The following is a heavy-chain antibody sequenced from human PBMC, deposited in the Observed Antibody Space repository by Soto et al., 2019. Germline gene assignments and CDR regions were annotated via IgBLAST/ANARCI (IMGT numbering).Heavy chain of an antibody. Sequence: SVKVSCKASVFTFTSSAVQWVRQARGQRLEWIGWIVVGSGNTNYAQKFQERVTITRGMSTSTAYMELSSLRSEDTAVYYCAASNYYDSSGDIFDYWGQGTLVTVSS. J-gene: IGHJ4*02. V-gene: IGHV1-58*01. CDR2: IVVGSGNT. D-gene: IGHD3-22*01. CDR1: VFTFTSSA. CDR3: AASNYYDSSGDIFDY.